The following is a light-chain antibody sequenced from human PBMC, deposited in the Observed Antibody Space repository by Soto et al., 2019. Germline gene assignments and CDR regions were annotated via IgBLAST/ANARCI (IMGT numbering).Light chain of an antibody. CDR2: WAS. CDR3: QQYYSIPYT. CDR1: QSVLYSSNNVNY. V-gene: IGKV4-1*01. Sequence: DIVMTQSPDSLAVSLGERATVNCKSSQSVLYSSNNVNYLAWYQQKPGQPPKLLIYWASTRESGVPDRFSGSGSGTDFTLTISSLQAEDVAVYYCQQYYSIPYTFGQGTKLEIK. J-gene: IGKJ2*01.